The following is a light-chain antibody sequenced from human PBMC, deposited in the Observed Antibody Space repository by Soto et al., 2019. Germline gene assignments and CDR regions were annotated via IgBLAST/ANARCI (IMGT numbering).Light chain of an antibody. CDR2: LNSDGSH. CDR3: QTWGTGIVV. Sequence: QPVLTQSPSASASLGASVKLTCTLSSGHSSYSIAWHQQQPEKGPRYLMKLNSDGSHIKGDGIPDRFSGSSSGAECYLTISSLQSEDEADYYCQTWGTGIVVFGGGTKVTVL. CDR1: SGHSSYS. V-gene: IGLV4-69*01. J-gene: IGLJ2*01.